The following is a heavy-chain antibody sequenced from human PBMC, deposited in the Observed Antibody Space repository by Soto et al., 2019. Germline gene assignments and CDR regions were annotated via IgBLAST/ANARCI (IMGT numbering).Heavy chain of an antibody. CDR2: ITSNSIDT. J-gene: IGHJ3*02. CDR3: AREWGI. V-gene: IGHV3-21*01. Sequence: PGGSLRLSCAASGFTFSSYSMNWVRQAPGKGLEWVSSITSNSIDTYYADSVKGRFSIARDNAKNSLYLQMNSLRAEDTAVYYCAREWGIWGQGTMVTVSS. CDR1: GFTFSSYS. D-gene: IGHD3-16*01.